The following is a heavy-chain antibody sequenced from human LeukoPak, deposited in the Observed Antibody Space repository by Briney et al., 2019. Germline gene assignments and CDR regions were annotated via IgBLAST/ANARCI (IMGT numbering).Heavy chain of an antibody. CDR1: GFTFSSYG. Sequence: GGSLRLSCGASGFTFSSYGMHWVRQAPGKGLEWVAVIWYDGSNKYYADSVKGRFTISRDNSKNTLYLQMNSLRAEDTAVYYCARGITMVRGVISSTDYWGQGTLVTVSS. J-gene: IGHJ4*02. CDR3: ARGITMVRGVISSTDY. V-gene: IGHV3-33*01. CDR2: IWYDGSNK. D-gene: IGHD3-10*01.